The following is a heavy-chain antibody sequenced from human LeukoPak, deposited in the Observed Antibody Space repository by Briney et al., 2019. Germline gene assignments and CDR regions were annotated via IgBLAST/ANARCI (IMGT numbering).Heavy chain of an antibody. CDR2: INPSGGST. CDR1: GYTFSIYY. CDR3: AAYSSGWQGDAFDI. V-gene: IGHV1-46*01. J-gene: IGHJ3*02. D-gene: IGHD6-19*01. Sequence: ASVKVSCKASGYTFSIYYMHWVRQAPGQGLEWMGAINPSGGSTSYAQKFQGRVTMTRDMSTSTVYMDLSSLRSEDTAVYYCAAYSSGWQGDAFDIWGQGTMVTVSS.